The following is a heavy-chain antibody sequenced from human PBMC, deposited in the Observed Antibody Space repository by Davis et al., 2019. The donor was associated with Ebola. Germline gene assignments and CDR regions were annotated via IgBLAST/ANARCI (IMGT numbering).Heavy chain of an antibody. J-gene: IGHJ4*02. V-gene: IGHV3-53*01. CDR2: IYSGGST. D-gene: IGHD3-3*01. CDR3: ARQTLKPYYDFWSGYFDY. Sequence: GESLKISCAASGFTVSSNYMSWVRQAPGKGLEWVSVIYSGGSTYYADSVKGRFTISRDNSKNTLYLQMNSLRAEDTAVYYCARQTLKPYYDFWSGYFDYWGQGTLVTVSS. CDR1: GFTVSSNY.